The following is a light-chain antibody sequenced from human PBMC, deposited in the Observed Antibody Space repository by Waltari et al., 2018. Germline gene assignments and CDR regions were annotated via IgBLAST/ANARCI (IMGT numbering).Light chain of an antibody. CDR2: WAS. Sequence: DIVMTQSPDSLAVSLGERATLNFKSSQSVLYSSDNRNSLAWYQQKPGQPPELLIYWASTRESGVLDRFSGSGSGTDFTLTISSLQAEDVAVYYCQQYYTTPFTFGPGTKVDI. CDR3: QQYYTTPFT. J-gene: IGKJ3*01. CDR1: QSVLYSSDNRNS. V-gene: IGKV4-1*01.